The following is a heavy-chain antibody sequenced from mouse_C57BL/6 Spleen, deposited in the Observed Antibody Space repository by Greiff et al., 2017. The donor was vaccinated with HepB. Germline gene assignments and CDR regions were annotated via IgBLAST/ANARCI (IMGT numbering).Heavy chain of an antibody. D-gene: IGHD1-1*01. Sequence: EVKLVEFVADLVRPGASAKFSCTASGFNIKNTYMHWVKQRPKQGLEWIGRFDPANGNIKFAPKFQGKATITADTSSNTAYLQLSSLTSEDTAIYYCARYPILLLLRSKTFAYWGQGTLVTVSA. J-gene: IGHJ3*01. CDR1: GFNIKNTY. V-gene: IGHV14-3*01. CDR2: FDPANGNI. CDR3: ARYPILLLLRSKTFAY.